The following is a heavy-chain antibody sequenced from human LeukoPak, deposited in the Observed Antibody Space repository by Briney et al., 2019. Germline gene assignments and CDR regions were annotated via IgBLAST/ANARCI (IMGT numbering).Heavy chain of an antibody. V-gene: IGHV3-23*01. J-gene: IGHJ5*02. Sequence: GRSLRLSCAASGFTFSSYAMSWVRQAPGKGLEWVSAISGSGGSTYYADSVKGRFTISRDNSKNTLYLQMNSLRAEDTAVYYCAKDYYDFWSGSLPNWFDPWGQGTLVTVSS. CDR2: ISGSGGST. CDR3: AKDYYDFWSGSLPNWFDP. CDR1: GFTFSSYA. D-gene: IGHD3-3*01.